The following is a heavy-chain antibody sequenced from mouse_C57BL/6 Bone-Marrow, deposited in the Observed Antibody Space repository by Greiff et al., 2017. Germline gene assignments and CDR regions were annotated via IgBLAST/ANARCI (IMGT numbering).Heavy chain of an antibody. J-gene: IGHJ1*03. V-gene: IGHV1-52*01. CDR1: GYTFTSYW. Sequence: QVQLQQPGAELVRPGSSVKLSCKASGYTFTSYWMHWVKQRPIQGLEWIGNIDPSDSETHYNQKFKDKATLTVDKSSSTAYMQRSSLTSEDSAVYYCARPIYDGYYWYFDVWGTGTTVTVSS. CDR3: ARPIYDGYYWYFDV. D-gene: IGHD2-3*01. CDR2: IDPSDSET.